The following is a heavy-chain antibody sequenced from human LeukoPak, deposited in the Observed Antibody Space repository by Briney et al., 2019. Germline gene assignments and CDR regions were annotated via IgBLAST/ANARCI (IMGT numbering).Heavy chain of an antibody. J-gene: IGHJ4*02. Sequence: GGSLRLSCAASGFTFSSYGMSWVRQAPGKGLEWVSAITATSSSTHDADSVQGRFTISRDNSKNTLYLQMNSLRAEDTAVYYCAKDPRRYSRTGGYFDYWGQGTLVTVSS. V-gene: IGHV3-23*01. CDR1: GFTFSSYG. CDR2: ITATSSST. D-gene: IGHD6-13*01. CDR3: AKDPRRYSRTGGYFDY.